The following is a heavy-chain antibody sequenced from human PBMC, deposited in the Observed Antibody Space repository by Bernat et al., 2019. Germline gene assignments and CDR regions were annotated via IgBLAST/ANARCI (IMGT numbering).Heavy chain of an antibody. D-gene: IGHD4-23*01. J-gene: IGHJ4*02. CDR2: INSDGSTT. V-gene: IGHV3-74*01. Sequence: EVQLVESGGGLVQPGGSLRLSCAASGFTFSSHWMHWVRQAPGKGLVWVSRINSDGSTTTYADSVKGRFTISRDNAKNTLYLQTNSLRAEDTAVYYCERVPYGGNYPFDYWGQGTLVTVSS. CDR3: ERVPYGGNYPFDY. CDR1: GFTFSSHW.